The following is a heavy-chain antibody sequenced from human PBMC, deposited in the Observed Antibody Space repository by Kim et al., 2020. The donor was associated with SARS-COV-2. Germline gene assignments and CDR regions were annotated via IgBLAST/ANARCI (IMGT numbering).Heavy chain of an antibody. V-gene: IGHV3-11*04. CDR3: ARDRGPNSSSWYDY. CDR1: GFTFSDYY. Sequence: GVSLRLSCAASGFTFSDYYMSWIRQAPGKGLEWVSYISSSGSTIYYADSVKGRFTISRDNAKNSLYLQMNSLRAEDTAVYYCARDRGPNSSSWYDYWGQGTLVTVSS. D-gene: IGHD6-13*01. J-gene: IGHJ4*02. CDR2: ISSSGSTI.